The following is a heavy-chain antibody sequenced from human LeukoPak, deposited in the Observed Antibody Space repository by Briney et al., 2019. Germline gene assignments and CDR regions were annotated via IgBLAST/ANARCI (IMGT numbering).Heavy chain of an antibody. CDR1: GYSFTSYW. J-gene: IGHJ4*02. V-gene: IGHV5-51*01. D-gene: IGHD3-10*01. CDR2: IYPADSDI. Sequence: GESLKISCKGSGYSFTSYWIGWVRQMPGKGLEWMGIIYPADSDIRYSPSFQGQVTISADKSISTAYLQWSSLKASDTAMYYCARHYYGSGSSGQNDYWGQGTLVTVSS. CDR3: ARHYYGSGSSGQNDY.